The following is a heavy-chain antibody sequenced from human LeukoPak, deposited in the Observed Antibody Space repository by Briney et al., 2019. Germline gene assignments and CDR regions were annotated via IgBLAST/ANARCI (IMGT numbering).Heavy chain of an antibody. CDR3: ARGGEQHLSYYFGY. Sequence: ASVRVSCKSPGYTFTNYGFNWVRQAPGQGLEWMGWISAYDGNTRYAQEFQGRVTMTTDASTTTAYMELRSLRSDDTALYFCARGGEQHLSYYFGYWGQGTLVTVSS. J-gene: IGHJ4*02. D-gene: IGHD1/OR15-1a*01. CDR2: ISAYDGNT. V-gene: IGHV1-18*01. CDR1: GYTFTNYG.